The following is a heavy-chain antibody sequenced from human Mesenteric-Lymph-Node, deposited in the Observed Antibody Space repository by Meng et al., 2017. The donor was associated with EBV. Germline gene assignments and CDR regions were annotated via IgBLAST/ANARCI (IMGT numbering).Heavy chain of an antibody. J-gene: IGHJ4*02. D-gene: IGHD2-21*01. CDR2: INAYNGDT. V-gene: IGHV1-18*01. CDR3: ARVEVGITSGDY. CDR1: GYTFTNYG. Sequence: QAEWVRAGGEVKKPGALVKVSCKASGYTFTNYGITWVRQAPGQGLEWMGWINAYNGDTNYAQTLQGRVTMTTDTSTSTAYMELRSLRSDDTAVYYCARVEVGITSGDYWGQGTLVTVSS.